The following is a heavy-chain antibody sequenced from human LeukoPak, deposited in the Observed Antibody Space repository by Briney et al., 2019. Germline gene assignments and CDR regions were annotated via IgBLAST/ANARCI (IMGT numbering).Heavy chain of an antibody. J-gene: IGHJ4*02. CDR3: ARDRPSDQFLFYQTFDC. V-gene: IGHV3-7*01. CDR1: GFTFNHYW. D-gene: IGHD2/OR15-2a*01. CDR2: IKEDGSET. Sequence: GGSLRLSCEASGFTFNHYWMSWVRQAPGKGLEWVANIKEDGSETYYVDSVEGRFTISRDNANNALCLQMSDLRAEDTAVYYCARDRPSDQFLFYQTFDCWGQGTLVAVSS.